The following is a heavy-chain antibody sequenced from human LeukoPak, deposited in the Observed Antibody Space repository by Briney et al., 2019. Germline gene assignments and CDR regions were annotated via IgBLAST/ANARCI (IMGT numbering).Heavy chain of an antibody. CDR1: GYTFTSYD. Sequence: ASVKVSCKASGYTFTSYDINWVRQATGQGLEWMGWMNPNSGNTGYAQKFQVRGTMTRNTSISTAYMELSSLRSEDTAVYYCARGTTGTTWVFDYWGQGTLVTVSS. D-gene: IGHD1-1*01. V-gene: IGHV1-8*01. CDR3: ARGTTGTTWVFDY. CDR2: MNPNSGNT. J-gene: IGHJ4*02.